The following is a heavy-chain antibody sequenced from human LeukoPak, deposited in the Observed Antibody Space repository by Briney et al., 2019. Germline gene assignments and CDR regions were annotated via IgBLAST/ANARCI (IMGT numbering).Heavy chain of an antibody. Sequence: PGGSLRLSCAASGFTFDDYAMNWVRQAPGKGLGWVSLISGDGGRTFYADSVKGRFTISRDNSKNSLYLEMNSMRTEDTALYYCAKDLASVYDAFNIWGQGTMVTVSS. V-gene: IGHV3-43*02. CDR2: ISGDGGRT. CDR3: AKDLASVYDAFNI. J-gene: IGHJ3*02. CDR1: GFTFDDYA.